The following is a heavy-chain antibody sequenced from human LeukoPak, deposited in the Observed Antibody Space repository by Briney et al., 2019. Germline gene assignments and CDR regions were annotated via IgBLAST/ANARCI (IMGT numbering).Heavy chain of an antibody. CDR2: IYTSGST. CDR1: GGSISSYY. Sequence: SETLSLTCTVSGGSISSYYWSWIRQPAGKGLEWIERIYTSGSTNYNPSLKSRVTMSVDTSKNQFSLKLSSVTAADTAVYYCARDGGGTMIVAPTPTVSFDYWGQGTLVTVSS. CDR3: ARDGGGTMIVAPTPTVSFDY. D-gene: IGHD3-22*01. V-gene: IGHV4-4*07. J-gene: IGHJ4*02.